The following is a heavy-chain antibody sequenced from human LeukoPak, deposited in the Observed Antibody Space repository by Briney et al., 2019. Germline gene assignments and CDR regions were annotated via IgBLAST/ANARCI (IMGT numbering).Heavy chain of an antibody. CDR3: ARRNSDTAMVTFDY. V-gene: IGHV1-69*13. CDR1: GGTFSSYA. CDR2: IISIFGTA. J-gene: IGHJ4*02. D-gene: IGHD5-18*01. Sequence: SVKVSCKASGGTFSSYAISWVRQAPGQGLEWMGGIISIFGTANYAQKFQGRVTITADESTSTAYMELSSLRSEDTAVYYCARRNSDTAMVTFDYWGQGTLVTVSS.